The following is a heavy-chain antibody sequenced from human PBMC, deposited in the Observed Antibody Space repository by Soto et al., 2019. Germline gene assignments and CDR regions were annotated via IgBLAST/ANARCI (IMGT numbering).Heavy chain of an antibody. D-gene: IGHD4-17*01. CDR1: GYTFTSYA. J-gene: IGHJ4*02. Sequence: ASVKVSCKASGYTFTSYAMHWVRQAPGQRLEWMGWINAGNGNTKYSQKFQGRVTITRDTSASTPYMELNSLRSEEDAVYYCARDLPSTVTIDYWGQGTLVTVSS. CDR3: ARDLPSTVTIDY. V-gene: IGHV1-3*01. CDR2: INAGNGNT.